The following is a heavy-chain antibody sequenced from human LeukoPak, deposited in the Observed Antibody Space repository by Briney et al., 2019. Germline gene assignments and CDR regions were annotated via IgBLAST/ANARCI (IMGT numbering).Heavy chain of an antibody. D-gene: IGHD2-8*01. CDR2: IHNSGTT. CDR1: GDSIRKYY. V-gene: IGHV4-59*08. J-gene: IGHJ3*02. Sequence: PSETLSLTCTVAGDSIRKYYWSWIRQSPGKGLEWIGNIHNSGTTNYNPSLESRATMSVDRSKNQFSLKLTSVPAADSAVYYCACFGCTNGVYDAFDIWGQGTMVTVSS. CDR3: ACFGCTNGVYDAFDI.